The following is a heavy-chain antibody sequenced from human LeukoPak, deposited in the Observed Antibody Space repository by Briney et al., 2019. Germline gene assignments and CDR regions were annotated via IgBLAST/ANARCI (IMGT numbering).Heavy chain of an antibody. D-gene: IGHD3-22*01. Sequence: GGSLRLSCAASGFTFSGYAMNWVRQAPGKGLEWVATFSGSGGNTYYADSVKGRFTISGDYSKTTLYLQMSSLRAEDTAVYYCAKGLDSSAYYYYGMDVWGQGTTVTVSS. V-gene: IGHV3-23*01. J-gene: IGHJ6*02. CDR2: FSGSGGNT. CDR3: AKGLDSSAYYYYGMDV. CDR1: GFTFSGYA.